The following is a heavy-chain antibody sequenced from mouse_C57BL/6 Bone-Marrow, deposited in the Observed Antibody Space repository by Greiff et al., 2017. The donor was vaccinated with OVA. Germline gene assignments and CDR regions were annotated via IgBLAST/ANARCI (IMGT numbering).Heavy chain of an antibody. CDR1: GYTFTSYW. CDR2: INPSNGGT. Sequence: VQLQQPGTELVKPGASVKLSCKASGYTFTSYWMHWVKQRPGQGLEWIGNINPSNGGTNYNEKFKSKATLTVDKASSTAYLQLSSLTSEDSAVYYCAREEGARCFDYWGTGTTVTVSS. J-gene: IGHJ1*03. CDR3: AREEGARCFDY. D-gene: IGHD3-3*01. V-gene: IGHV1-53*01.